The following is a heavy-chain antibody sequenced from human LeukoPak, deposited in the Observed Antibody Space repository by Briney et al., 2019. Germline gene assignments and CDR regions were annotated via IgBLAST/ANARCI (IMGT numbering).Heavy chain of an antibody. Sequence: SETLSLTCTVSRGSTNNYYWSWIRQPPGKGLGWIGYVHFSGTTSYNPSLKSRVFISLNQSKKQFSLRVTSVTAADTAVYYCARASSRRASFDPWGQGALVTVSS. V-gene: IGHV4-59*01. CDR1: RGSTNNYY. CDR2: VHFSGTT. CDR3: ARASSRRASFDP. J-gene: IGHJ5*02. D-gene: IGHD2-2*01.